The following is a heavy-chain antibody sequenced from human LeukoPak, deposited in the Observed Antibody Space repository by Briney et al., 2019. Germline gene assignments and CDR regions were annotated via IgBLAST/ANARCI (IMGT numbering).Heavy chain of an antibody. CDR3: AKDLTTGTLSFDY. CDR2: ISSSSSTI. J-gene: IGHJ4*02. CDR1: GFTFSSYA. V-gene: IGHV3-48*01. D-gene: IGHD1-1*01. Sequence: GGSLRLSCAASGFTFSSYAMSWVRQAPGKGLEWVSYISSSSSTIYYADSVKGRFTISRDNAKNSLYLQMNSLRAEDTAVYFCAKDLTTGTLSFDYWGQGTLVTVSS.